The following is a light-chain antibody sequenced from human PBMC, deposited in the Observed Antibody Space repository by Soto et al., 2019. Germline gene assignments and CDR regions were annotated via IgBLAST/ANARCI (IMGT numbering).Light chain of an antibody. CDR3: QQYGSSPTWT. Sequence: EIVLTQSPGTLSLSPGERATLFCRASQSVSSAYLAWYQHKPGQAPRLFIYAASSRATGIPDRFSGSASGTDFSLTISRLEPEDFAVYYCQQYGSSPTWTFGQGTKVDIK. J-gene: IGKJ1*01. CDR2: AAS. CDR1: QSVSSAY. V-gene: IGKV3-20*01.